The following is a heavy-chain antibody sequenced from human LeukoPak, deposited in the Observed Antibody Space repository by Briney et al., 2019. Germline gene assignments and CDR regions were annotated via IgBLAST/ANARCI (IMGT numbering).Heavy chain of an antibody. CDR2: IYHSGNT. J-gene: IGHJ6*02. CDR3: ARGRNYYDSSGPPYYYSALDV. D-gene: IGHD3-22*01. CDR1: GGSISSYY. V-gene: IGHV4-59*01. Sequence: PSETLSLTCTVSGGSISSYYWSWIRRPPGKGLEWIGYIYHSGNTYYNPSLKSRVTISIHNSKNQFSLKVNSVTAADTAVYYCARGRNYYDSSGPPYYYSALDVWGQGTTVTVSS.